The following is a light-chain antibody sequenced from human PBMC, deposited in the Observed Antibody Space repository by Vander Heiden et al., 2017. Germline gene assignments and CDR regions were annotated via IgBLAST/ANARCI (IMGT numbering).Light chain of an antibody. CDR2: GAS. Sequence: EIVLTQSPGTLSLSPGARATLSCRSSQRVYSNYLAWFQQKPVQPPRLLIYGASNRATGIPDRFSGSGSGTDFTLTISRLEPEDFAVYYCQQYGISPLPFGGGTKVEIK. CDR3: QQYGISPLP. V-gene: IGKV3-20*01. CDR1: QRVYSNY. J-gene: IGKJ4*01.